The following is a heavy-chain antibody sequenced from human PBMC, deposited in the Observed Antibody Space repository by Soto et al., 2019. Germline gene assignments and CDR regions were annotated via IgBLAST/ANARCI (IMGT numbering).Heavy chain of an antibody. CDR3: AREGSSSGPDYEY. V-gene: IGHV3-72*01. D-gene: IGHD3-22*01. J-gene: IGHJ4*02. Sequence: EVQLVESGGGLVQPGGSLRRSCAASGFSFSDYYINWVRQAPGKGLEWVGRTRNKASSYTTDYAAFVKGRFTISRDDSKNLIYLQMNSLKTEDTAVYYCAREGSSSGPDYEYWGQGTLVTVSS. CDR1: GFSFSDYY. CDR2: TRNKASSYTT.